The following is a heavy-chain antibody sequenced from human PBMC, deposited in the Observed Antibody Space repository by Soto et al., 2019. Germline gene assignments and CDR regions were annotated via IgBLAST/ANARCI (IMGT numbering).Heavy chain of an antibody. CDR1: GLTFSNSA. D-gene: IGHD5-18*01. Sequence: DVQLLESGGGLVQPGESLILSCVVSGLTFSNSAMNWFRQAPGKGLEWFSGISDTTYYADSVQGRFTISRDNSKNTVFLQMKSLRAEDTAVYYCAKGSGYKYGSRFDFWGQGTRVTVSS. J-gene: IGHJ4*02. V-gene: IGHV3-23*01. CDR2: ISDTT. CDR3: AKGSGYKYGSRFDF.